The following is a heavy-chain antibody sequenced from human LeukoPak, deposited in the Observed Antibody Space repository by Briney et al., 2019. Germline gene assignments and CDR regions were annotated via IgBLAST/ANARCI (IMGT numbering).Heavy chain of an antibody. CDR1: GFTFSSYA. CDR2: ISSSSSYI. CDR3: ARVPIVGATVNYFDY. J-gene: IGHJ4*02. V-gene: IGHV3-21*01. Sequence: PGGSLRLSCAASGFTFSSYAMSWVRQAPGKGLEWVSSISSSSSYIYYADSVKGRFTISRDNAKNSLYLQMNSLRAEDTAVYYCARVPIVGATVNYFDYWGQGTLVTVSS. D-gene: IGHD1-26*01.